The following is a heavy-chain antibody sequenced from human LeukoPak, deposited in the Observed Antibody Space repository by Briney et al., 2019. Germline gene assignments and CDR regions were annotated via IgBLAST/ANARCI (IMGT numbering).Heavy chain of an antibody. V-gene: IGHV1-46*01. J-gene: IGHJ4*02. D-gene: IGHD6-6*01. Sequence: ASVKVSCKAPGCTFTSYYMHWVRQAPVQGLEWVGIINSSGGSTSYAQKLQGRVTMTRDTSTSTVYMEMSRLRSEDTAVYYCANSPGSSSFFDYWGQGTLVTVSS. CDR3: ANSPGSSSFFDY. CDR2: INSSGGST. CDR1: GCTFTSYY.